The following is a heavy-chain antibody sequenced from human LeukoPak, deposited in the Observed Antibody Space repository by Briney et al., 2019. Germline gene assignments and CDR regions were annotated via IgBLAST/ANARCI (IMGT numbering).Heavy chain of an antibody. Sequence: GASVKVSCKASVYTFIGYYMQWVGPAPGQGLDGMGWSNPNSGATKYAQKFHRRVTMARDTSISTAYMALSRLRSDNTAVYYCARASVYCGGHCSDAFDIWGPGTMVTVSS. V-gene: IGHV1-2*02. J-gene: IGHJ3*02. D-gene: IGHD2-21*02. CDR1: VYTFIGYY. CDR2: SNPNSGAT. CDR3: ARASVYCGGHCSDAFDI.